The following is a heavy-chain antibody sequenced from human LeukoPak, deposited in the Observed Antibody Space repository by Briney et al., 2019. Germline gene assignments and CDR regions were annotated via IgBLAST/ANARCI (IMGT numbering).Heavy chain of an antibody. J-gene: IGHJ4*02. V-gene: IGHV3-48*03. CDR3: ARDGGSGTYYIDY. CDR1: GFSLGSYW. D-gene: IGHD3-10*01. CDR2: INTGGSSV. Sequence: GGSLRLSCTASGFSLGSYWMSWVRQAPGKGLEWVSYINTGGSSVYYTDSVKGRFTISRVNAKKSLFLQMNSLRAEDTAIYYCARDGGSGTYYIDYWGQGTLVTVSS.